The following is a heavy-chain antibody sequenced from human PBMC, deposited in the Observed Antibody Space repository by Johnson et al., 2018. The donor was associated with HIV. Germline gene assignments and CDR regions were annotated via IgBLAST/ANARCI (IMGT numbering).Heavy chain of an antibody. CDR1: GFTFSNAW. D-gene: IGHD1-26*01. V-gene: IGHV3-15*01. J-gene: IGHJ3*02. CDR3: TREVGATQNAFGI. Sequence: EVQLVESGGGLVKPGGSLRLSCAASGFTFSNAWMTWVRQAPGKGLEWVGRIKSKTDGGTTDYVAPVKGRFTISRDDSKNTLYLQMNSLKTEDTAVYYCTREVGATQNAFGIWGQGIMVTVAS. CDR2: IKSKTDGGTT.